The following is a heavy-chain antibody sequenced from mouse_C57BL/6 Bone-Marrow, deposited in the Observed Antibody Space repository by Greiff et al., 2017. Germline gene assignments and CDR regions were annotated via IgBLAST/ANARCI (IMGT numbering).Heavy chain of an antibody. J-gene: IGHJ4*01. Sequence: EVKLVESGGGLVQPGGSLKLSCAASGFTFSDYGMAWVRQAPRKGPEWVAFISNLAYSIYYADTVTGRFTISRENAKNTLYLEMSSLRSEDTAMYYCAIQDYGSSYDYAMDYWGQGTSVTVSS. D-gene: IGHD1-1*01. CDR1: GFTFSDYG. CDR3: AIQDYGSSYDYAMDY. V-gene: IGHV5-15*01. CDR2: ISNLAYSI.